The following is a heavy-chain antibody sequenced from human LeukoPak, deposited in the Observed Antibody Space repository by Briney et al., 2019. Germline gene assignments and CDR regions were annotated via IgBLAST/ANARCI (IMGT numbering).Heavy chain of an antibody. CDR3: ARDPAAAGFDY. Sequence: SETLSLTCAVYGGSFSGYYWSWIRQPPGKGLEWIGEINHSGSTNYNPSLKSRVTISVDTSKNQFSLKLSSVTAADTAVYYCARDPAAAGFDYWGQGTLVTVSS. CDR1: GGSFSGYY. CDR2: INHSGST. J-gene: IGHJ4*02. V-gene: IGHV4-34*01. D-gene: IGHD6-13*01.